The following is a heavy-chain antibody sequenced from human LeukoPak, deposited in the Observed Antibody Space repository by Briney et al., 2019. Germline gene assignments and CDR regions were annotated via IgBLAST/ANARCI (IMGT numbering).Heavy chain of an antibody. CDR2: IIPIFGTA. Sequence: SVKVSCKASGYTFTSYGISWVRQAPGQGLEWMGGIIPIFGTANYAQKFQGRVTITTDESTSTAYMELSSLRSEDTAVYYCARGWYSSSWSIKGVRFDPWGQGTLVTVSS. CDR3: ARGWYSSSWSIKGVRFDP. J-gene: IGHJ5*02. CDR1: GYTFTSYG. D-gene: IGHD6-13*01. V-gene: IGHV1-69*05.